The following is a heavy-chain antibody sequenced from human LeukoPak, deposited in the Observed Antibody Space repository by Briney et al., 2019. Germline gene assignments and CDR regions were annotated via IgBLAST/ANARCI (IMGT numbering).Heavy chain of an antibody. J-gene: IGHJ4*02. CDR1: GFTLSRYW. Sequence: GGSLRLSCAASGFTLSRYWMSWVRQAPGKGLEWVANIKEDGSTKTYGDSVKGRFTISRDNSKNSLYLQMNSLRAEDTAVYYCARVSSSSWWALDYWGQGTLVTVSS. CDR2: IKEDGSTK. V-gene: IGHV3-7*01. CDR3: ARVSSSSWWALDY. D-gene: IGHD6-13*01.